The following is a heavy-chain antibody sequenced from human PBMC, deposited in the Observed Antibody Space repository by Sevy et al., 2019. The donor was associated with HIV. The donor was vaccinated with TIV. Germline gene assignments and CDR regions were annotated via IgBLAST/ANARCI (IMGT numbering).Heavy chain of an antibody. V-gene: IGHV3-23*01. CDR2: LSFGCGEI. Sequence: GGSLRLSCAASGFTFSKYSMSWVRQPPGKGLEWVSTLSFGCGEINYADSVKGRFTISRDNSKSSVYLQMKNLRPEDTAVYYCAREGCTKPQDYWGQGTLVTVSS. CDR1: GFTFSKYS. J-gene: IGHJ4*02. D-gene: IGHD2-8*01. CDR3: AREGCTKPQDY.